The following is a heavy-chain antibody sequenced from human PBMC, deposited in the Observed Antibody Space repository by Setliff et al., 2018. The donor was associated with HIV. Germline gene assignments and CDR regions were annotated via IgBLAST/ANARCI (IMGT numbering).Heavy chain of an antibody. CDR2: INPYSGGT. J-gene: IGHJ5*02. V-gene: IGHV1-2*02. CDR3: ARDIPGWTKTPSPGDP. D-gene: IGHD6-19*01. CDR1: GYTLSDYH. Sequence: GASVKVSCKASGYTLSDYHMHWVRQAPGQGLEWMGWINPYSGGTNYAPKFQGRVTMTRDTSINAVYMVLSSLRSDDTAVYYCARDIPGWTKTPSPGDPWGQGTLVTVSS.